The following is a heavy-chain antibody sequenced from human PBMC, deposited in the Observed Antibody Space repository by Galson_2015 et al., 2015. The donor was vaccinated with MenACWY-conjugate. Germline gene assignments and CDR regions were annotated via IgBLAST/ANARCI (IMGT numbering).Heavy chain of an antibody. D-gene: IGHD1-26*01. Sequence: SMRFSCAVSGFTFSSYWMHWVRHAPGKGLVWVSRINSDGSSTSYADTAKGRFTISRDNAKNTLYLQMNSLRAEDTAVYYCARMGGSPPRGFDYWGQGTLVTVSS. J-gene: IGHJ4*02. V-gene: IGHV3-74*01. CDR3: ARMGGSPPRGFDY. CDR1: GFTFSSYW. CDR2: INSDGSST.